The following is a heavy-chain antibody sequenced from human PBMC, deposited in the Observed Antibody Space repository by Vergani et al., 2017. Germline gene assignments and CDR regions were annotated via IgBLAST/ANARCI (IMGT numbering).Heavy chain of an antibody. J-gene: IGHJ6*02. Sequence: QVQLVQSGAEVKKPGASVKVSCKASGYTFTGYYMHWVRQAPGQGLEWVGWINPNSGGPNYAQNFQGWVTMTRDTSTSTAYMELSRLGSDDTAVYYCARDLWAARYYGMDVWGQGTTVTVSS. D-gene: IGHD6-6*01. CDR2: INPNSGGP. V-gene: IGHV1-2*04. CDR3: ARDLWAARYYGMDV. CDR1: GYTFTGYY.